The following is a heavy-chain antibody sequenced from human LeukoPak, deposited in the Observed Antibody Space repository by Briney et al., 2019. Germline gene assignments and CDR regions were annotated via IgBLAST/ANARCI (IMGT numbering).Heavy chain of an antibody. Sequence: GGSLRLSCAASGFTFSSYGMSWVRQAPGKGLEWVSAISGSGGSTYYADSVKGRFTISRDNSKNTLYLQMNSLRAEDTAVYYFARERQAGGTPFDHWEQGSLDPVSS. CDR3: ARERQAGGTPFDH. J-gene: IGHJ4*02. CDR2: ISGSGGST. CDR1: GFTFSSYG. V-gene: IGHV3-23*01. D-gene: IGHD1-26*01.